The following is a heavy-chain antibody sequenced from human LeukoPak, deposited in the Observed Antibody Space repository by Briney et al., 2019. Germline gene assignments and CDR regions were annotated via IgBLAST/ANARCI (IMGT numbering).Heavy chain of an antibody. CDR2: IYYSGST. Sequence: PSETLSLTCTVSGGSISSSSYYWGWIRQPPGKGLEWIGSIYYSGSTYYNPSLKSRVTISVDTSKNQFSLKLSSVTAADTAVYYCARADCSGGSCYWIDYYYYYMDVWGKGTTVTVSS. CDR1: GGSISSSSYY. J-gene: IGHJ6*03. V-gene: IGHV4-39*07. D-gene: IGHD2-15*01. CDR3: ARADCSGGSCYWIDYYYYYMDV.